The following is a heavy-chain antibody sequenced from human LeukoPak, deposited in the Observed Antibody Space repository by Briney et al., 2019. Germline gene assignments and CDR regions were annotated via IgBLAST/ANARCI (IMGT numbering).Heavy chain of an antibody. CDR1: GFTFSSYA. D-gene: IGHD2-2*01. CDR2: TSDSGGRT. J-gene: IGHJ6*02. CDR3: ARRPDCTSTSCYAVDV. V-gene: IGHV3-23*01. Sequence: PGRSLRLSCAASGFTFSSYAMSWVRQAPGKGLEWVSATSDSGGRTYYAESVKGRFSISRDNSKNTLYLQMNSLRAEDTAVYYCARRPDCTSTSCYAVDVWGQGTTVTVSS.